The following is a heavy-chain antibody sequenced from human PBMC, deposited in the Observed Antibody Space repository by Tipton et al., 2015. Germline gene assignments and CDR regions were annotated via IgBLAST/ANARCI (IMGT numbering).Heavy chain of an antibody. D-gene: IGHD4-23*01. CDR1: GGSVTSGSYY. CDR2: ISYTDGA. CDR3: ARARGCHGGLFDS. J-gene: IGHJ4*02. V-gene: IGHV4-61*01. Sequence: GLVKPSENLSLTCTVSGGSVTSGSYYWSWIRQPPGKGLEWIGYISYTDGAHYNPALKSRVTISVDTSKTQFSLKMRSVTATDTAVYYCARARGCHGGLFDSWGQGTLVTVSS.